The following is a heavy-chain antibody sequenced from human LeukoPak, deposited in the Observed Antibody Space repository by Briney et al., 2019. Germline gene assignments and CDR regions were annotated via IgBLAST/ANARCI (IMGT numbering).Heavy chain of an antibody. V-gene: IGHV4-34*01. CDR3: ARARILTGYCDY. D-gene: IGHD3-9*01. CDR2: INHSGST. CDR1: GGSFSGYY. J-gene: IGHJ4*02. Sequence: SETLSLTCAVYGGSFSGYYWSWIRQPPGKGLEWIGEINHSGSTNYNPSLKSRVTISVDTSKNQFSLKLSSVTAADTAVYYCARARILTGYCDYWGQGTLVTVSS.